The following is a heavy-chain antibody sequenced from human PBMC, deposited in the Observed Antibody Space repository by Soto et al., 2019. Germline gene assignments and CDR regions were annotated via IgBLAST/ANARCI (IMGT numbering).Heavy chain of an antibody. J-gene: IGHJ4*02. CDR3: ARVGGLNWNSPLGY. V-gene: IGHV3-30-3*01. CDR1: GFTFSSYA. D-gene: IGHD1-7*01. CDR2: ISYDGSNK. Sequence: QVQLVESGGGVVQPGRSLRLSCAASGFTFSSYAMHWVRQAPGKGLEWVAVISYDGSNKYYADSVKGRFTISRDNSKNTLYLQMNSLRAEDTAVYYCARVGGLNWNSPLGYWGQGTLVTVSS.